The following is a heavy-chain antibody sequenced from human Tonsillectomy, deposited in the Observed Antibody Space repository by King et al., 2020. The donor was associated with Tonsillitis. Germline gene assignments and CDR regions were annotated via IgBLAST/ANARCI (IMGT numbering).Heavy chain of an antibody. CDR1: GFTFNIYA. V-gene: IGHV3-23*04. CDR3: AKLTYGYALGAFDV. CDR2: IGGSGGST. J-gene: IGHJ3*01. D-gene: IGHD5-18*01. Sequence: VQLVESGGGLVQPGGSLRLSCAASGFTFNIYAMSWVRQAPGKGLEWVSAIGGSGGSTYYAGSVKDRFTISRDNSKNTLYLQLNSLRADDTAVYYCAKLTYGYALGAFDVWGQGSMVIVSS.